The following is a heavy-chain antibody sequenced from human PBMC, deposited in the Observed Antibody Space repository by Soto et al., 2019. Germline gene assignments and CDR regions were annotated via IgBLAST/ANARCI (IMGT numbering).Heavy chain of an antibody. Sequence: GGSLRLSCAASGFTFSSYGMHWVRQAPGKGLEWVAVIWYDGSNKYYADSVKGRFTISRDNSKNTLYLQMNSLRAEDTAVYYCARETGTFPGRAFDIWGQGTMVTVSS. CDR1: GFTFSSYG. CDR3: ARETGTFPGRAFDI. D-gene: IGHD1-1*01. V-gene: IGHV3-33*01. CDR2: IWYDGSNK. J-gene: IGHJ3*02.